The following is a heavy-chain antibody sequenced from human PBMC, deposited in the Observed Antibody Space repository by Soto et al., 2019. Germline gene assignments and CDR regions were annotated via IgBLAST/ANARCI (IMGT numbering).Heavy chain of an antibody. CDR3: AREPRYCRGGSCSITGDAYDI. V-gene: IGHV3-66*01. CDR2: ISNRGDT. J-gene: IGHJ3*02. CDR1: GFIVSDTY. D-gene: IGHD2-15*01. Sequence: EVQLVESWGGLVQPGGSLRLSCPASGFIVSDTYVNWVRQAPGKGLEWVSVISNRGDTHYADSVRGRFSLSRDISDNTLHLQMNNLRVEDTAVYYCAREPRYCRGGSCSITGDAYDIWGQGTMVTVSS.